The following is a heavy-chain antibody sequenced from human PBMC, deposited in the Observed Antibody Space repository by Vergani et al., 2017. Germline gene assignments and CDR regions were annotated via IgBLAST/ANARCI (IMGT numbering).Heavy chain of an antibody. V-gene: IGHV1-69*01. CDR1: GGTFSSYA. J-gene: IGHJ6*02. CDR3: AGESASANMKKYYYYGMDV. CDR2: IIPIFGTA. Sequence: QVQLVQSGAEVKKPGSSVKVSCKASGGTFSSYAISWVRQAPGQGLEWMGGIIPIFGTANYAQKFQGRVTITADESTSTAYMELSSLRSEDTAVYYCAGESASANMKKYYYYGMDVWGQGTTVTVAS.